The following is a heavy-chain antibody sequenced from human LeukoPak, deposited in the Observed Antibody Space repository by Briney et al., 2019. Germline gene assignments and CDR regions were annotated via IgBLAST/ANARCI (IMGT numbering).Heavy chain of an antibody. Sequence: PSETLSLTCTVSGGSISSYYWSWIRQPPGKGLEWIGYIYYSVTTDYNPSLKNRVTISVDTSNNQFSLKVSSVTAADTAVYYCARSSGAYRSFDYWGQGTLGPVSS. V-gene: IGHV4-59*01. CDR3: ARSSGAYRSFDY. CDR1: GGSISSYY. J-gene: IGHJ4*02. CDR2: IYYSVTT. D-gene: IGHD1-26*01.